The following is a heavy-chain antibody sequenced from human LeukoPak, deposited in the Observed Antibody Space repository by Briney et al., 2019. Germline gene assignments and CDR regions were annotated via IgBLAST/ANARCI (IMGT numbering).Heavy chain of an antibody. CDR1: VFIFSHYG. D-gene: IGHD7-27*01. CDR3: AKDGNWARFED. Sequence: PGGSLRLSCAASVFIFSHYGMNWVRQAPGKGLEWGSGITSRSTTYYADSVKGRFTISRDNSKNMVWLQINSPTAKDTATYYCAKDGNWARFEDWGQGTLVTVSS. J-gene: IGHJ4*02. V-gene: IGHV3-23*01. CDR2: ITSRSTT.